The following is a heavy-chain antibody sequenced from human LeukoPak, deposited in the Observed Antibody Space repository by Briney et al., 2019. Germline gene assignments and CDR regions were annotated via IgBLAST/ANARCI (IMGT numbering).Heavy chain of an antibody. J-gene: IGHJ6*02. CDR3: ARVVGANEYYGMDV. CDR1: GGTFISYA. CDR2: IIPIFGTA. Sequence: GASVKVSCKASGGTFISYAISWVRQAPGQGLEWMGGIIPIFGTANYAQKFQGRVTITADESTSTAYMELSSLRSEDTAVYYCARVVGANEYYGMDVWGQGTTVTVSS. V-gene: IGHV1-69*13. D-gene: IGHD1-26*01.